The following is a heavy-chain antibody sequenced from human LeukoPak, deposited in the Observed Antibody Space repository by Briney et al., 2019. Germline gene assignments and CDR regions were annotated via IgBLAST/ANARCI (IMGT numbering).Heavy chain of an antibody. D-gene: IGHD3-10*02. Sequence: PSETLSLTCTVSGVSISSYYWSWIRQPPGKGLEWIGYIFYSGNTIYNPSLKSRVTISVDTSKNHFSLRLRSVTAADTAVYSCARVLPVPYLLDAWGRGTQVTVSS. J-gene: IGHJ4*02. CDR3: ARVLPVPYLLDA. V-gene: IGHV4-59*08. CDR2: IFYSGNT. CDR1: GVSISSYY.